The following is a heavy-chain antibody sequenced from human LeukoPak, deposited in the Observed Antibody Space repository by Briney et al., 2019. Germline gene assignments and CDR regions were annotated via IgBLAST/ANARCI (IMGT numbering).Heavy chain of an antibody. CDR1: GFTVSSNY. CDR2: IYSGGST. CDR3: ARSRAGSGSYFGAFDI. D-gene: IGHD3-10*01. J-gene: IGHJ3*02. Sequence: GGSLRLSCAASGFTVSSNYMSWVRQAPGKGLEWVSVIYSGGSTYYADSVKGRFTISRDNFKNTLYLQMNSLRAEDTAVYYCARSRAGSGSYFGAFDIWGQGTMVTVSS. V-gene: IGHV3-53*01.